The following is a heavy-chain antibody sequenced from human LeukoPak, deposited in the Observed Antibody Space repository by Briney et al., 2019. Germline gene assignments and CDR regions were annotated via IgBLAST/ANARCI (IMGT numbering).Heavy chain of an antibody. J-gene: IGHJ3*02. Sequence: SETLSLTCTVSGYSLSSGYYWDWIRQPPGKGLEWIGSIYHSGSTYYNPSLKSRVTISVDTSKNQFSLKLSSVTAADTAVYYCARFAIIAGAAFDIWGQGTMVTVSS. V-gene: IGHV4-38-2*02. CDR2: IYHSGST. CDR1: GYSLSSGYY. CDR3: ARFAIIAGAAFDI. D-gene: IGHD3-10*01.